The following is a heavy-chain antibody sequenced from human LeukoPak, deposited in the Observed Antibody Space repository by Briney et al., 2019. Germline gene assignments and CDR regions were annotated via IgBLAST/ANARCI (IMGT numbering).Heavy chain of an antibody. V-gene: IGHV4-59*08. CDR1: GGSLSSYY. CDR2: IYYSGST. CDR3: ARHWGAHYDH. J-gene: IGHJ4*02. D-gene: IGHD3-16*01. Sequence: SETLSLTCTVSGGSLSSYYWSWIRQPPGKGLEWIGYIYYSGSTDYNPSLKSRVTISVDTSKNQLSLKLSSVTAADTAIYYCARHWGAHYDHWGQGTLVTVSS.